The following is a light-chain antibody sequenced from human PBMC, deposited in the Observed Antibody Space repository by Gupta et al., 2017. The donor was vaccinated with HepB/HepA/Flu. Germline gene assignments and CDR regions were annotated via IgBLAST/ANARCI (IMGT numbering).Light chain of an antibody. CDR1: SSNIGSNT. CDR3: AAWDDSLNAVV. J-gene: IGLJ3*02. Sequence: QSVVTQPPSESGTPGQTVTVSCSGSSSNIGSNTVTWYQQLPGTAPRLLIHTNTQRPSGVPERFSAFKSGTSASLAISGLQSEDEADYYCAAWDDSLNAVVFGGGTKLTVL. CDR2: TNT. V-gene: IGLV1-44*01.